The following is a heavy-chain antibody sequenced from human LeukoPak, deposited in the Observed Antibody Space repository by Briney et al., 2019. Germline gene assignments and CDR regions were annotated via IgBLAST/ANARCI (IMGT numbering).Heavy chain of an antibody. Sequence: NPSETLSLTCAVYGGSFSGYYWSWIRQPPGKGLEWIGEINHSGSTNYNPSLKSRVTISVDTSKNQFSLKLSSVTAADTAVYYCARGTDGGGSYHRSFDYWGQGTLVTVSS. D-gene: IGHD1-26*01. CDR1: GGSFSGYY. V-gene: IGHV4-34*01. J-gene: IGHJ4*02. CDR3: ARGTDGGGSYHRSFDY. CDR2: INHSGST.